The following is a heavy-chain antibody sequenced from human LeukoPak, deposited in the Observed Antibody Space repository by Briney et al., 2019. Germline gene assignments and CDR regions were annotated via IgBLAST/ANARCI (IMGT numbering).Heavy chain of an antibody. CDR2: ISGSGGST. D-gene: IGHD3-10*01. Sequence: GGSLRLSCAASGFTLSSYGMSWVRQAPGKGLEWVSAISGSGGSTYYADSVKGRFTISRDNSKNTLYLQMNSLRAEDTAVYYCAKDLQLWFGELLGELDYWGQGTLVTVSS. CDR1: GFTLSSYG. V-gene: IGHV3-23*01. CDR3: AKDLQLWFGELLGELDY. J-gene: IGHJ4*02.